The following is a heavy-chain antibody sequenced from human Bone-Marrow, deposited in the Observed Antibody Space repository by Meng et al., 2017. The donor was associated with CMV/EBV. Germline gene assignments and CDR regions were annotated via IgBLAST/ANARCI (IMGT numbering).Heavy chain of an antibody. CDR3: AKDLRWLQSFYFDH. J-gene: IGHJ4*02. CDR1: GSTFSSYA. V-gene: IGHV3-23*01. D-gene: IGHD5-24*01. CDR2: ISGDGGAT. Sequence: GASLKISCTASGSTFSSYAMRWVRQAPGEGLEWVSVISGDGGATDYADSVKGRFTVSRDNSKNTLYLQMNSLRAGDTALYYCAKDLRWLQSFYFDHWGQGTLVTVSS.